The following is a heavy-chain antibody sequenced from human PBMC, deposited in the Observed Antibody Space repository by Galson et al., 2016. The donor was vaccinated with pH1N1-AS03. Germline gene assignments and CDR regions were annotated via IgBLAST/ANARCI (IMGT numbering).Heavy chain of an antibody. CDR2: INWDGSKT. CDR1: GFTFDDYA. J-gene: IGHJ4*02. CDR3: GRGDTTWTRIIDY. D-gene: IGHD1-1*01. Sequence: SLRLSCAASGFTFDDYAIHWVRQAPGKGLEWVSLINWDGSKTYLADSVKGWFTISRDNSRNSLYLQMNSLRAEDTALYYCGRGDTTWTRIIDYWGQGTLVTVSS. V-gene: IGHV3-43D*04.